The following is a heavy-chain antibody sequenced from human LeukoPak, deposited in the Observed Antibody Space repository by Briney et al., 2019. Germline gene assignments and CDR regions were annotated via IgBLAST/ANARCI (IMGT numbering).Heavy chain of an antibody. D-gene: IGHD6-19*01. CDR2: IFQSVST. V-gene: IGHV4-39*07. J-gene: IGHJ4*02. CDR1: GGSISSSSYC. Sequence: SETLSLTCTVSGGSISSSSYCWGWIRQPPGKGLEWIGTIFQSVSTYYNPSLKSRVTTSVDTSKNQFSLKLSSVTAADTAVYYCARNNSNGFDFWSQGTLVTVSS. CDR3: ARNNSNGFDF.